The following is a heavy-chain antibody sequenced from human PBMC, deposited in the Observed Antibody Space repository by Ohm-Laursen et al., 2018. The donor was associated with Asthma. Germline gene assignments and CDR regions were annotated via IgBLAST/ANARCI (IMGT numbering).Heavy chain of an antibody. CDR1: GFSLSSSGMC. Sequence: ATQTLTLTCTFSGFSLSSSGMCVSWIRQPPGKALEWLALIDWDDDKYYSTSLKTRLTITKDTSKNQVVLTMTNMDPVDTATYYCAHLHDPPSLQHATFDYWGQGTLVTVSS. CDR2: IDWDDDK. CDR3: AHLHDPPSLQHATFDY. D-gene: IGHD3-3*01. J-gene: IGHJ4*02. V-gene: IGHV2-70*12.